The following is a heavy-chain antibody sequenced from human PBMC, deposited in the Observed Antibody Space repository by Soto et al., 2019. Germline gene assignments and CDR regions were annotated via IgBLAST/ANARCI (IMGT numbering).Heavy chain of an antibody. CDR3: ARDKVGTAADF. J-gene: IGHJ4*02. Sequence: QVQLVQSGAEVKKPGASVKVSCKASGFTFTNYGISWVRQAPGQGFEWMGWITGSTGDTNYAQKFQDRLAMTTDTSADTAYMELRSPRGDDTAVYYCARDKVGTAADFWGQGTLVTVSS. V-gene: IGHV1-18*01. CDR1: GFTFTNYG. CDR2: ITGSTGDT. D-gene: IGHD2-15*01.